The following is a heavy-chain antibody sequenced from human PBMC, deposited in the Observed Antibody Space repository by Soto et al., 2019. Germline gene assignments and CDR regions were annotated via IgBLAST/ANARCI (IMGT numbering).Heavy chain of an antibody. CDR2: IYDNGST. J-gene: IGHJ6*04. V-gene: IGHV4-38-2*02. CDR3: AQSYDSRGYYPNYQYGIYV. D-gene: IGHD3-22*01. Sequence: PSETLSLTCTVSGYSISRGFHWGWIRQPPGKGLEWIASIYDNGSTYLNPSLKSRVTISIDTSKNQFSLKVTSVTAADTAVYYCAQSYDSRGYYPNYQYGIYVGGKGPVVT. CDR1: GYSISRGFH.